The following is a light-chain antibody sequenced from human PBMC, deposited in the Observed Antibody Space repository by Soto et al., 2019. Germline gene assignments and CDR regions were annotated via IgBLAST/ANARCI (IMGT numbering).Light chain of an antibody. V-gene: IGKV3D-20*01. CDR2: DAS. CDR1: QGIGDT. Sequence: EVVRTQSPATLSVSPGEGVTLSCRASQGIGDTLAWYQQKPGLAPRLLIYDASSRATGIPDRFSGSGSGTDFTLTISRLEPEDFAVYYCQQQRTFGQGTKVDIK. CDR3: QQQRT. J-gene: IGKJ1*01.